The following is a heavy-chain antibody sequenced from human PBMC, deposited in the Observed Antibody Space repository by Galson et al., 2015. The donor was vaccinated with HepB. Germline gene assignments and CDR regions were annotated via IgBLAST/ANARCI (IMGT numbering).Heavy chain of an antibody. D-gene: IGHD1-1*01. Sequence: SETLSLTCTVSGGSVSSSSYYWGWIRQPPGKGLEWIGSIYYDGSTYYNPSLKSRVTISVDTSKNQFSLMLSSVAAADTAVYYCARDLIKRTGYHWNNGVSDFWGQGTLVTVSS. CDR2: IYYDGST. J-gene: IGHJ4*02. V-gene: IGHV4-39*07. CDR3: ARDLIKRTGYHWNNGVSDF. CDR1: GGSVSSSSYY.